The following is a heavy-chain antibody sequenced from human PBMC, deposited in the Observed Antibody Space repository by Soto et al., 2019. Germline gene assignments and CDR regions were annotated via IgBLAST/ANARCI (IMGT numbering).Heavy chain of an antibody. CDR3: AKGGYCSGGNCYFPNYYYGLVV. Sequence: GGSLRLSCAASGFTFSSYVVNWVRQAPGKGLEWVSTVSGNGDSTYYADSVKGRFTISRDNSKNTLYLQMNSLRAEDTAVYYCAKGGYCSGGNCYFPNYYYGLVVWGQGT. V-gene: IGHV3-23*01. CDR1: GFTFSSYV. J-gene: IGHJ6*02. D-gene: IGHD2-15*01. CDR2: VSGNGDST.